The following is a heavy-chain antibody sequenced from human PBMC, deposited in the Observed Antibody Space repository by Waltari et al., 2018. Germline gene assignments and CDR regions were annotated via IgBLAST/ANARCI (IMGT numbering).Heavy chain of an antibody. CDR3: ARGLDSGYYSSWYFDL. J-gene: IGHJ2*01. CDR1: GFTFRSYS. Sequence: EVQLVESGGGLVQPGGSLRLSCAASGFTFRSYSMNWVRQAPGKWLVWISSISSGSSTIYYADSVKGRFTISRDNAKNSLYLQMNSLRDEDTAVYYCARGLDSGYYSSWYFDLWGRGTLVTVSS. V-gene: IGHV3-48*02. CDR2: ISSGSSTI. D-gene: IGHD3-22*01.